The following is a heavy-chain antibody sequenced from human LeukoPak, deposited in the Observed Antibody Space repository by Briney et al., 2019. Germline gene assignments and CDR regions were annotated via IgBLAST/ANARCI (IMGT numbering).Heavy chain of an antibody. V-gene: IGHV4-34*01. CDR2: INHSGST. Sequence: SSETLSLTCAVYGGSFSGYYWSWIRQPPGKGPEWIGEINHSGSTNYNPSLKSRVTISVDTSKNQFSLKLSSVTAADTAVYYCARGGGNRFGYWGQGTLVTVSS. J-gene: IGHJ4*02. D-gene: IGHD4-23*01. CDR1: GGSFSGYY. CDR3: ARGGGNRFGY.